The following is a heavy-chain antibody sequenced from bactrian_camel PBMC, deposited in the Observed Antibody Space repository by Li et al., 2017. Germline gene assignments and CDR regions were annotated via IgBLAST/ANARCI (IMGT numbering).Heavy chain of an antibody. Sequence: VQLVESGGGSVQTGGSLRLSCAPSGLSVSDFSMAWFRQSPGKEREGVARIATGSGNTYYADSVKGRFTISQDNAKNTVYLQMNSLKPEDTGLYFCAAGGTWYCLSDFRARNFAYWGQGTQVTVS. CDR3: AAGGTWYCLSDFRARNFAY. V-gene: IGHV3S1*01. CDR1: GLSVSDFS. J-gene: IGHJ6*01. CDR2: IATGSGNT. D-gene: IGHD6*01.